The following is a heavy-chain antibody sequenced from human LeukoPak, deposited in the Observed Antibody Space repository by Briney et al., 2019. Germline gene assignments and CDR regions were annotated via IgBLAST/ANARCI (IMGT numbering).Heavy chain of an antibody. D-gene: IGHD6-19*01. V-gene: IGHV3-23*01. CDR3: ARDLGSYSSGWYMGFDY. CDR2: ISGSVGST. CDR1: GFTFSSYA. Sequence: GGSLRLSCAASGFTFSSYAMSWVRQAPGKGLEWVSGISGSVGSTYYADSVKGRFTISRDNAKNSLYPAMNSLRAEDTAIYYCARDLGSYSSGWYMGFDYWGQGTMVTVSS. J-gene: IGHJ4*02.